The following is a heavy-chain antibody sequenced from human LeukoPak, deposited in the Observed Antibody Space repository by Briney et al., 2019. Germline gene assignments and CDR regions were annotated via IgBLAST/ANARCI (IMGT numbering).Heavy chain of an antibody. D-gene: IGHD4-23*01. CDR3: ARHSRSWGLTTVVNVDY. CDR2: VYRTGST. CDR1: GGSISNHF. J-gene: IGHJ4*02. V-gene: IGHV4-59*08. Sequence: SETLSLTCTVSGGSISNHFWSWIRQSPGKGLEWIGNVYRTGSTNHNPSLKSRVTISVDTFKNQLSLGLSSVTATDTALYYCARHSRSWGLTTVVNVDYWGQGILVTVSS.